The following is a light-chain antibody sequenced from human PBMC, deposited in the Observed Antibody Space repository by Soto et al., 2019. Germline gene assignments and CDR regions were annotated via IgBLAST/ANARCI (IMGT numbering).Light chain of an antibody. Sequence: QSALTQPASVSGSPGQSITISCAGSSSDVGGYKYVSWYQQHPGKAPKLMIYDVSNRPSGVSDRFSGSKSGNTASLTISGLQAEDEVDYYCSSYTTTSPYVFGTGTKVTVL. CDR2: DVS. CDR3: SSYTTTSPYV. J-gene: IGLJ1*01. V-gene: IGLV2-14*01. CDR1: SSDVGGYKY.